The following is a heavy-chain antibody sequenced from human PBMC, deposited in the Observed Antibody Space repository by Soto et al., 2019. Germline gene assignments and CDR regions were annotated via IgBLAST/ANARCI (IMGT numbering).Heavy chain of an antibody. CDR1: GGSISSYY. CDR3: ARDYGDYFDY. D-gene: IGHD4-17*01. Sequence: PSETLSLTCTVSGGSISSYYWIWIRQPPGKGLEWIGYIYYSGSTNYNPSLKSRVTISVDTSKNQFSLKLSSVTAADTAVYYCARDYGDYFDYWGQGTLVTVSS. V-gene: IGHV4-59*01. J-gene: IGHJ4*02. CDR2: IYYSGST.